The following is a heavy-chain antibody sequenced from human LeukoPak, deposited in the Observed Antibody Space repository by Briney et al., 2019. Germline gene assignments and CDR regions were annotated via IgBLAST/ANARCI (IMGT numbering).Heavy chain of an antibody. V-gene: IGHV3-74*01. CDR2: INSDGRIT. J-gene: IGHJ2*01. Sequence: GGALRLYCAASAASGFTLSSYWLHWVRQAPGKGLVWVSRINSDGRITNYADSVKGRCTISRDSAKDTLYLQMSSLRAEDTAVYYCARQLGCTNGVCYSDWYFDLWGRGTLVTVSS. CDR1: GFTLSSYW. CDR3: ARQLGCTNGVCYSDWYFDL. D-gene: IGHD2-8*01.